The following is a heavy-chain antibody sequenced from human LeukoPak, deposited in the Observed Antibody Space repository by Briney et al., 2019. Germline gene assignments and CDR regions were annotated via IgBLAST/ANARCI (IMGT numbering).Heavy chain of an antibody. D-gene: IGHD1-26*01. CDR1: VYTFTSYG. CDR2: SSGYNGNT. Sequence: ASVKVPCKASVYTFTSYGIIWVRQAPGQGLEWMGWSSGYNGNTKNAQKLQGRVTMTTDTSTSTAYMELRSLRSDDTAVYYCARVGDRNTPKYWGQGTLVTVSS. CDR3: ARVGDRNTPKY. J-gene: IGHJ4*02. V-gene: IGHV1-18*01.